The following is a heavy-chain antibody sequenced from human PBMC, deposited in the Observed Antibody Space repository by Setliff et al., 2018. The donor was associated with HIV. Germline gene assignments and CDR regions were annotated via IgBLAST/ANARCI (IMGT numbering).Heavy chain of an antibody. D-gene: IGHD2-15*01. V-gene: IGHV3-11*04. Sequence: PGGSLRLSCAASGFSFGDYYMSWVRQAPGKGLEWISYISSSSNTIYYADSVTGRFTISRDNSKNSLYLQMNSLRAEDTAVYYCARKLLTRPNYYGMDVWGQGTTVTVSS. J-gene: IGHJ6*02. CDR2: ISSSSNTI. CDR1: GFSFGDYY. CDR3: ARKLLTRPNYYGMDV.